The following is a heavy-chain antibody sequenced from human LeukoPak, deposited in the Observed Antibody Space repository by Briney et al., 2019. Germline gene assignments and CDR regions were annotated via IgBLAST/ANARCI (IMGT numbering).Heavy chain of an antibody. CDR2: IIPIFGTA. Sequence: ASVTVSCKASGGTFTSYAISWVRQAPGQGLEWMGGIIPIFGTANYAQKFQGRVTITTDESTSTAYMELSSLRSEDTAVYYCASNSEIAVAGTWGFDYWGQGTLVTVSS. CDR3: ASNSEIAVAGTWGFDY. V-gene: IGHV1-69*05. CDR1: GGTFTSYA. D-gene: IGHD6-19*01. J-gene: IGHJ4*02.